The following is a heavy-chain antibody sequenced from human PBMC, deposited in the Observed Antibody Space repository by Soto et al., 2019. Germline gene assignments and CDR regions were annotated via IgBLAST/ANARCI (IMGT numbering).Heavy chain of an antibody. CDR2: ISGSGGST. CDR3: AKEGYCSGGSCYSIYYYYGMDV. CDR1: GFTFSSYA. V-gene: IGHV3-23*01. J-gene: IGHJ6*02. D-gene: IGHD2-15*01. Sequence: GGSLRLSCAASGFTFSSYAMSWVRQAPGKGLEWVSAISGSGGSTYYADSVKGRFTISRDNSKNTLYLQMNSLRAEDTAVYYCAKEGYCSGGSCYSIYYYYGMDVRGQGTTVTVSS.